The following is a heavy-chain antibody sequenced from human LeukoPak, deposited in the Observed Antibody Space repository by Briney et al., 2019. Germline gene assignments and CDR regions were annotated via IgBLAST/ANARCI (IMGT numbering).Heavy chain of an antibody. CDR1: GGSISSYY. J-gene: IGHJ4*02. D-gene: IGHD5-12*01. V-gene: IGHV4-59*08. CDR3: ARQARGYGVPFGY. CDR2: IYYSGST. Sequence: SETLSLTCTVSGGSISSYYWSWIRQPPGKGLEWIGYIYYSGSTNYNPSLKSRVTISVDTSKNQFSLKLSSVTAADTAVYYCARQARGYGVPFGYWGQGTLVTVSS.